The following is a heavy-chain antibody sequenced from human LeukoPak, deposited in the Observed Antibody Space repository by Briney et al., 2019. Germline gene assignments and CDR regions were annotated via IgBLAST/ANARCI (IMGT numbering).Heavy chain of an antibody. CDR1: GSTFTGYF. Sequence: ASVTVSCKASGSTFTGYFLHWVRQAPGQGLEWMGWVNPNSGASNYAQKFQGRITMTRDTSINTAYMDLNRLTSDDTAVYYCVRYLSSGFTENYWGQGTLVTVSS. J-gene: IGHJ4*02. CDR2: VNPNSGAS. V-gene: IGHV1-2*02. CDR3: VRYLSSGFTENY. D-gene: IGHD6-19*01.